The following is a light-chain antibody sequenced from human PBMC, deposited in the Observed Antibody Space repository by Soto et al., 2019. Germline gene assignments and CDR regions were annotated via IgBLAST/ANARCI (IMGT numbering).Light chain of an antibody. J-gene: IGLJ1*01. CDR2: DVT. Sequence: QSVLTQPVSVSGSPGQSITISCTGTSSDVGASNSVSWYQQHPDKAPKLMIYDVTNRPSGVSIRFSGSKSGNTASLTISGLQAEDEADYYCTSYNYIYVFGTGTKVTVL. V-gene: IGLV2-14*01. CDR3: TSYNYIYV. CDR1: SSDVGASNS.